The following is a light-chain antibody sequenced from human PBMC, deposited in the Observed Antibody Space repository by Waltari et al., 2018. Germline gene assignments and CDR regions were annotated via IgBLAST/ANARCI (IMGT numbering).Light chain of an antibody. Sequence: DIQMTQSPSTLSASVGDRVTITCRASQSLSNWLAWYQQKPGKAPKVLIYKASTLESGVPSRFSGSGSMTEFTLTISSLQPDDFATYYCQQYRNLWTFGQGTKVEIK. CDR1: QSLSNW. V-gene: IGKV1-5*03. CDR3: QQYRNLWT. CDR2: KAS. J-gene: IGKJ1*01.